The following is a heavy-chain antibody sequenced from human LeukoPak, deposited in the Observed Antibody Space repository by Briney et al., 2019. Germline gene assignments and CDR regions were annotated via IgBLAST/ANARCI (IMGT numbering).Heavy chain of an antibody. CDR1: GFTFSIYE. D-gene: IGHD5-24*01. CDR2: ISSSGSTI. CDR3: ARVSDGYTINYFDY. V-gene: IGHV3-48*03. Sequence: GGSLRLSCAASGFTFSIYEMNWVRQAPGKGLEWVSYISSSGSTIYYADSLKGRFTISRDNAKNSLYLQMNSLRAEDTAVYYCARVSDGYTINYFDYWGQGTLVTVSS. J-gene: IGHJ4*02.